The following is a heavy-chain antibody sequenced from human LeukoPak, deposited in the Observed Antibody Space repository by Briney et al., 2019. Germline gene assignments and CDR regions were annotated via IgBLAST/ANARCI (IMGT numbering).Heavy chain of an antibody. CDR3: ASVSVDDSSGYYYGMFDY. D-gene: IGHD3-22*01. J-gene: IGHJ4*02. CDR2: IIPILGIA. Sequence: SVKVSCKASGGTFSSYAISWVRQAPGQGLEWMGRIIPILGIANYAQKFQGRVTITADKSTSTAYMELSSLRSEDTAVYYCASVSVDDSSGYYYGMFDYWGQGTLVTVSP. V-gene: IGHV1-69*04. CDR1: GGTFSSYA.